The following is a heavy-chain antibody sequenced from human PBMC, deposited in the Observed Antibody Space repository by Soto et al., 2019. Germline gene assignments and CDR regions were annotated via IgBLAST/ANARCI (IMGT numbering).Heavy chain of an antibody. D-gene: IGHD6-13*01. CDR1: GFTFSSYG. J-gene: IGHJ5*02. V-gene: IGHV3-33*01. CDR3: AREIAARFDP. Sequence: QVQLVESGGGVVQPGRSLRLSCVASGFTFSSYGMHWVRQAPGKGLEWVAVIWYDGSNKYYADSVKGRFTISRDNSKNTLYLQMNSLRAEDTAVYYGAREIAARFDPWGQGPLVTVSS. CDR2: IWYDGSNK.